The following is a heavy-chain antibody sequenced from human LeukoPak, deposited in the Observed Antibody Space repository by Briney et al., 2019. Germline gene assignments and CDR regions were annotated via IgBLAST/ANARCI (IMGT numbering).Heavy chain of an antibody. Sequence: GGSLRLSCAASGFTFSNYAMSWVRQAPGKGLEWVSAVSGRDTSTYYTDSVKGRFTISRDNSKNTLYLQMNSQSAEDTAIYYCAKWGDYDVLTGYYDSDYWGQGTLVTVSS. CDR2: VSGRDTST. CDR1: GFTFSNYA. D-gene: IGHD3-9*01. V-gene: IGHV3-23*01. J-gene: IGHJ4*02. CDR3: AKWGDYDVLTGYYDSDY.